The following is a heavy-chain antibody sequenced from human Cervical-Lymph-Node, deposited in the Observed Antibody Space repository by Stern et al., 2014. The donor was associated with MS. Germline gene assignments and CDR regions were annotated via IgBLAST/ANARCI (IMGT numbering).Heavy chain of an antibody. V-gene: IGHV1-3*01. J-gene: IGHJ4*02. CDR3: AREKRGATGTLFDY. D-gene: IGHD1-1*01. CDR1: RYTFTDYA. CDR2: INAANGDT. Sequence: QVQLVQSGAEVKKPGASVKVSCKASRYTFTDYAIHWVRQAPGQRLALMGWINAANGDTKYSQKYQDRITITRDTSAGTAYMELSSLRSEDTAVYYCAREKRGATGTLFDYWGQGTLVTVSS.